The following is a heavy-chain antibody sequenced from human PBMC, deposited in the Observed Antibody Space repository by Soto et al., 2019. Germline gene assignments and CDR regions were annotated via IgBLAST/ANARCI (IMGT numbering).Heavy chain of an antibody. CDR2: INSDGSST. D-gene: IGHD3-16*02. J-gene: IGHJ4*02. V-gene: IGHV3-74*01. CDR3: ARGHIMITFGGVIEIFDY. CDR1: GFTFSSYW. Sequence: GGSLRLSCAASGFTFSSYWMHWVRQAPGKGLVWVSRINSDGSSTSYADSVKGRFTISRDNAKNTLYLQMNSLRAEDTAVYYCARGHIMITFGGVIEIFDYWGQGTLVTVSS.